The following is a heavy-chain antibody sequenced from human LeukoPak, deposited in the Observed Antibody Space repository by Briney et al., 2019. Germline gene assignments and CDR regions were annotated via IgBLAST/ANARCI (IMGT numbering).Heavy chain of an antibody. V-gene: IGHV3-53*01. CDR2: IYSGGST. CDR1: GFTVSSNY. J-gene: IGHJ4*02. CDR3: ARDSADFDWSLDY. D-gene: IGHD3-9*01. Sequence: GGSLRLSCAVSGFTVSSNYMSWVRQAPGKGLEWVSVIYSGGSTYYADSVKGRFTISRDNSKNTLYLQMNSLRAEDTAVYYCARDSADFDWSLDYWGQGTLVTVSS.